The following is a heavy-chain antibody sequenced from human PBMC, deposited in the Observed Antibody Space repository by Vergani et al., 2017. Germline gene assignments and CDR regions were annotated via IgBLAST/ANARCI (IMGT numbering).Heavy chain of an antibody. J-gene: IGHJ6*02. Sequence: QVQLGESGPGLVKPSETLSLTCTVSGGSFNTYYWSWIRQSPGKGLEWIGYIYSTGSTNYNPSLNSRVTMSVDTSKNHFSLKLRSVTAADTGVYLCARVMYRDEGSTSYRLEGMYIWGQGTTVTISS. CDR3: ARVMYRDEGSTSYRLEGMYI. V-gene: IGHV4-59*13. CDR1: GGSFNTYY. D-gene: IGHD3-16*02. CDR2: IYSTGST.